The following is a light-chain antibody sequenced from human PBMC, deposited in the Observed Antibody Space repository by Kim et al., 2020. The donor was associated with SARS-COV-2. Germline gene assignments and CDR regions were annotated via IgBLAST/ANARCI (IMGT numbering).Light chain of an antibody. V-gene: IGLV1-40*01. CDR3: QSYDSSLSGPWV. CDR2: DNN. J-gene: IGLJ3*02. CDR1: SSNIGAGYD. Sequence: QSVLTQPPSVSGAPGQRVTISCTGSSSNIGAGYDVHWYQQLPGTAPKLLIYDNNNRPSGVPDRFSVSKSGTSASLAITGLQAEDEADYYCQSYDSSLSGPWVFGGGTQLTVL.